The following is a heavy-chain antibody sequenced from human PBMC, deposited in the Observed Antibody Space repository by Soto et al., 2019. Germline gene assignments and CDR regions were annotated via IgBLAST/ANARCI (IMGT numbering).Heavy chain of an antibody. CDR1: GGSISSGGYY. CDR3: AREEVAYYDSGSYNWFDP. V-gene: IGHV4-31*03. J-gene: IGHJ5*02. CDR2: IYYSGST. D-gene: IGHD3-10*01. Sequence: TLSLTCTVSGGSISSGGYYWSWIRQHPGKGLEWVGYIYYSGSTYYNPSLKSRVTISVDTSKNQFSLKLSSVTAADTAVYYCAREEVAYYDSGSYNWFDPWGQGALVTVSS.